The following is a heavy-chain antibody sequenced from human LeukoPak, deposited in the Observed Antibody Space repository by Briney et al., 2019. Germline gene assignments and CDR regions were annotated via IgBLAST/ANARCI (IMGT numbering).Heavy chain of an antibody. CDR2: IKQDGSEK. CDR1: GFTVTSYL. V-gene: IGHV3-7*01. J-gene: IGHJ4*02. CDR3: AGGYYYDGGGY. Sequence: GGSLRLSCAASGFTVTSYLMSWVRQAPGKGLEWVANIKQDGSEKNYVDSVKGRFTISRDDAKNSLYLQMNSLRDEDTAVYYCAGGYYYDGGGYWGQGTLVTVSS. D-gene: IGHD3-22*01.